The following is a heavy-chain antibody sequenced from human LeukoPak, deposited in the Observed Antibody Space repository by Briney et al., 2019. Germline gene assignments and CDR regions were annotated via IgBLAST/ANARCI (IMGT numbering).Heavy chain of an antibody. CDR3: AKAVYASGSPYTSIDY. CDR2: IRGSGEST. J-gene: IGHJ4*02. V-gene: IGHV3-23*01. D-gene: IGHD3-10*01. Sequence: GGSLRLSCAASGFTFANHAMNWVRQAPGKGLEWVSVIRGSGESTIYADSVKGRITISRDNSKNTLYLQMNSLRAEDTDVYYCAKAVYASGSPYTSIDYWGQGTLVTVSS. CDR1: GFTFANHA.